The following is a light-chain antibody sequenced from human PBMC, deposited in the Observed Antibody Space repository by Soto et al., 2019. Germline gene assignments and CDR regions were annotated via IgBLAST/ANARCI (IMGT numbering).Light chain of an antibody. CDR3: QEYNSDSIT. CDR1: QDISND. J-gene: IGKJ5*01. Sequence: DIQMTQSPSAMSASVGERFTITCRASQDISNDLGWFQQKPGKVPKRLIYAASSLQSGVPSRFGGSGSGTEFTLTISSLQPDDSATYYCQEYNSDSITFGQGTRLEIK. V-gene: IGKV1-17*03. CDR2: AAS.